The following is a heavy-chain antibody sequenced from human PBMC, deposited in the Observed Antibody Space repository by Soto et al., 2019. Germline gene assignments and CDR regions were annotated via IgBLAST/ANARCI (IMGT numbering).Heavy chain of an antibody. D-gene: IGHD5-12*01. CDR1: GGSCSGYY. Sequence: LETLSLTCAVYGGSCSGYYWSWIRQPPGKGLEWIGEINHSGSTNYNPPLKSRVTISVDTSKNQFSLKLSSVTAADTAVYYCARSDVDIVATIERIIDYWGQGTLVTVSS. J-gene: IGHJ4*02. CDR3: ARSDVDIVATIERIIDY. V-gene: IGHV4-34*01. CDR2: INHSGST.